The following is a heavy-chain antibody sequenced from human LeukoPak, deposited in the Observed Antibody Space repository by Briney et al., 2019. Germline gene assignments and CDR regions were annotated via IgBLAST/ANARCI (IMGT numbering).Heavy chain of an antibody. V-gene: IGHV3-21*01. CDR3: ARAQRRWLQLSGGAFDI. J-gene: IGHJ3*02. CDR1: GFTFSSYS. D-gene: IGHD5-24*01. CDR2: ISSSSSYI. Sequence: GGSLRLSCAASGFTFSSYSMNWVRQAPGKGLEWVSSISSSSSYIYYADSVKGRFTISRDNAKNSLYLQMNSLRAEDTAVYYCARAQRRWLQLSGGAFDIWGQGTMVTVSS.